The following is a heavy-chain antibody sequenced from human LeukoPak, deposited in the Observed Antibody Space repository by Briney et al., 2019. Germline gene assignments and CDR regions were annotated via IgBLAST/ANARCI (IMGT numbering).Heavy chain of an antibody. D-gene: IGHD4-23*01. CDR3: TRRYGGGSLDYFDL. V-gene: IGHV3-72*01. Sequence: PGGSLRLSCAASGFSFSDHYMDWVRQAPGKGLEWVGRIRNKPNSYTTEYAASVNGRFTVSRDDSKSSLFLQMNDLKTEDTGVYYCTRRYGGGSLDYFDLWGRGTLVTVSS. CDR2: IRNKPNSYTT. CDR1: GFSFSDHY. J-gene: IGHJ2*01.